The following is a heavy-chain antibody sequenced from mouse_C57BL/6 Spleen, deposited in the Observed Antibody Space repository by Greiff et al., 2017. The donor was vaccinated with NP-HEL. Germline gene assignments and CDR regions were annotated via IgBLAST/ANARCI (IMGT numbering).Heavy chain of an antibody. CDR3: ARRHYYGRDYFDY. CDR2: ICGGGGNT. V-gene: IGHV5-9*01. Sequence: EVQLVASGGGLVEPGGSLKLSCAASGFTFRSYTMSWVRQTPVTRLAWVSPICGGGGNTYYPDSVKGRFTISRDNAKNTLYLQMSSLRTEDTALYYCARRHYYGRDYFDYWGQGTTLTVSS. CDR1: GFTFRSYT. D-gene: IGHD1-2*01. J-gene: IGHJ2*01.